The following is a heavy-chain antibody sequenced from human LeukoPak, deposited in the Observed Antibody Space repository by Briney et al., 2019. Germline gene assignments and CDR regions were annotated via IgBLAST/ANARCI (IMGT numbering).Heavy chain of an antibody. CDR2: ISGDGGST. Sequence: GGSLRLSCAAAGFTFDDYAMHWVRQAPGKGLEWVSLISGDGGSTYYADSVKGRFTISRDNSKNSLYLQMNSLRTEDTALYYRAKDASSSWDDYFDYWGQGTLVTVSS. D-gene: IGHD6-13*01. J-gene: IGHJ4*02. V-gene: IGHV3-43*02. CDR1: GFTFDDYA. CDR3: AKDASSSWDDYFDY.